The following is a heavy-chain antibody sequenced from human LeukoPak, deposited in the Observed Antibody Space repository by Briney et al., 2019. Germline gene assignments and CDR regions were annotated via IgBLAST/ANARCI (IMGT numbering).Heavy chain of an antibody. J-gene: IGHJ5*02. CDR1: GYTFSRHF. CDR2: INAGGNDM. Sequence: ASVKVSFKASGYTFSRHFIHWVRQAPGQGLEWMGVINAGGNDMWYAEKFQGRIALSRETSTSTVHMELSRLRSEDTALYYCARDHSSGTTMLWFDPWGQGTLVIVSS. CDR3: ARDHSSGTTMLWFDP. V-gene: IGHV1-46*01. D-gene: IGHD1-26*01.